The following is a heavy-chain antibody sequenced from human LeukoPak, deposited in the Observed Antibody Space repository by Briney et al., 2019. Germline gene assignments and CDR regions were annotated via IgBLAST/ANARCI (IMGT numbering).Heavy chain of an antibody. J-gene: IGHJ4*02. CDR3: ARGGYCTNGVCLFLYY. CDR1: GGTFSSYA. CDR2: IIPILGIA. D-gene: IGHD2-8*01. V-gene: IGHV1-69*04. Sequence: SVKVSCKASGGTFSSYAISWVRQAPGQGLEWMGRIIPILGIANYAQKFQGRVTITADKSTSTAYMELSSLRSEDTAVYYCARGGYCTNGVCLFLYYWGQGTLVTASS.